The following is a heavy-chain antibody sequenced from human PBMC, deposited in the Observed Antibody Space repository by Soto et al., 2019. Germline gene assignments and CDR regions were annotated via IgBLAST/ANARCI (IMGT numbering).Heavy chain of an antibody. J-gene: IGHJ6*02. CDR1: GYTFTSYA. CDR2: INAGNGNT. CDR3: ASNSRHYYGMDV. V-gene: IGHV1-3*01. D-gene: IGHD1-20*01. Sequence: ASVKVSCKASGYTFTSYAMHWVRQAPGQRLEWMGWINAGNGNTKYSQKFQGRVTITRDTSASTAYMELSSLRSEDTAVYYCASNSRHYYGMDVWGQGTTVTVSS.